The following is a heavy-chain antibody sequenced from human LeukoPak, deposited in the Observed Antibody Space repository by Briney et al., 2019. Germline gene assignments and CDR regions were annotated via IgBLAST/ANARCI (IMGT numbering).Heavy chain of an antibody. J-gene: IGHJ4*02. CDR2: ISAYNGNT. V-gene: IGHV1-18*01. CDR3: AREPAAQHFDY. Sequence: ASVKVSCKASGYTFSTYGISWVRQAPGQGLEWMGWISAYNGNTNYAQKLQGRVTMTTDTSTSTAYMELRSLRSDDTAVYYCAREPAAQHFDYWGQGTLVTVSP. CDR1: GYTFSTYG. D-gene: IGHD1-1*01.